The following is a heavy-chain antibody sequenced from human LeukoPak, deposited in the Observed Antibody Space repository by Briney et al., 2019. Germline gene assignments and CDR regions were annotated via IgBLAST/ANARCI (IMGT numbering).Heavy chain of an antibody. D-gene: IGHD6-19*01. CDR1: GGSVSSGNYY. Sequence: SETLSLTCSVSGGSVSSGNYYWSWIRQPPGRGLEWIAYIFYTGSTNYNPSLKSRVTMSVDTSKNQFSLKLSSVTAADTAVYYCARGDSSGWFPNWFDPWGQGTLVTVSS. J-gene: IGHJ5*02. CDR3: ARGDSSGWFPNWFDP. V-gene: IGHV4-61*01. CDR2: IFYTGST.